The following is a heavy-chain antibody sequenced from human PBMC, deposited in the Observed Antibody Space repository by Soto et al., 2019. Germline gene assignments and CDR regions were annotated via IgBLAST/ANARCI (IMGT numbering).Heavy chain of an antibody. Sequence: ASVKVSCKACGYTFTSYYMHWVRQAPGQGLEWMGIINPSGGSTSYAQEFQGRVTMTRDTSTSTVYMELSSLRSEDTAVYYCARDSGGSSSPGGYFDYWGQGVLVTVSS. CDR1: GYTFTSYY. V-gene: IGHV1-46*01. CDR3: ARDSGGSSSPGGYFDY. J-gene: IGHJ4*02. CDR2: INPSGGST. D-gene: IGHD6-6*01.